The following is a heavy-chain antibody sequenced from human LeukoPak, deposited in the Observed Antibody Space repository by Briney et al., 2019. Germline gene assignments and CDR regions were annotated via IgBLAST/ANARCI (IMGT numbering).Heavy chain of an antibody. V-gene: IGHV4-38-2*01. Sequence: SETLSLTCAVSGYSISSGYYWGWIRQPPGKGLEWIGSIYHSGSTYYNPSLKSRVTISVDTSKNQFSLKLSTVTSADTAVNYSARHNSGSYYGYFDYWGQGSLVTVSS. CDR2: IYHSGST. CDR1: GYSISSGYY. J-gene: IGHJ4*02. D-gene: IGHD1-26*01. CDR3: ARHNSGSYYGYFDY.